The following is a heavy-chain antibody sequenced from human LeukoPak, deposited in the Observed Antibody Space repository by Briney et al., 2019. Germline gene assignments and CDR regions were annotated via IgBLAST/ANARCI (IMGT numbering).Heavy chain of an antibody. CDR1: GGSLNSYY. J-gene: IGHJ4*02. CDR2: IYSSGST. D-gene: IGHD4-23*01. CDR3: ARGGKATVVTM. Sequence: SETLSLTCTVSGGSLNSYYWNWIRQPAGKGLEWIGRIYSSGSTNYNPSLKSRVSMSVDTSKNQFSLKLTSVTAADTAVYYCARGGKATVVTMWGQGILVTVSS. V-gene: IGHV4-4*07.